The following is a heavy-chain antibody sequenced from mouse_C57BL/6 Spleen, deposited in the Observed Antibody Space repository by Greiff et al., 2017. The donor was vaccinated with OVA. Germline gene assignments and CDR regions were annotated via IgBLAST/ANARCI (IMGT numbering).Heavy chain of an antibody. V-gene: IGHV1-58*01. J-gene: IGHJ2*01. Sequence: DVKLQESGAELVRPGSSVKMSCKTSGYTFTSYGINWVKQRPGQGLEWIGYIYPGNGYTEYNEKFKGKATLTSDTTSSTAYMQLSSLTSEDSAIYFCARWLMGLYGPYFDYWGQGTTLTVSS. CDR1: GYTFTSYG. CDR3: ARWLMGLYGPYFDY. D-gene: IGHD1-1*01. CDR2: IYPGNGYT.